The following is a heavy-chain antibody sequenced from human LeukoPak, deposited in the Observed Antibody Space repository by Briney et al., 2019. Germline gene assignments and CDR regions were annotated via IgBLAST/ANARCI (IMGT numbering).Heavy chain of an antibody. D-gene: IGHD1-14*01. Sequence: GGSLRLSCAASGFTFNNYAMHLVRQAPGKGLEWVTTIWYDGSNKYYGYSVKGRFTISRDNSNSTLYLQMNSLRAEDTAVYYCARDRVNHAYNWFGPGGQGTSVTVS. J-gene: IGHJ5*02. CDR3: ARDRVNHAYNWFGP. CDR1: GFTFNNYA. V-gene: IGHV3-33*01. CDR2: IWYDGSNK.